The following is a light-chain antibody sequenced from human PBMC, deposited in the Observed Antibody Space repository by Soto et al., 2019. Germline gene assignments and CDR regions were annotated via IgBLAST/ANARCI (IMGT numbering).Light chain of an antibody. Sequence: IQMTQSPSTLSASVGDRVTITCRASQSISGWLAWYQQKPGKAPRLLMYDGSSLQSGVPSRFSGSGSATEFTLTISSMQPDDFANYYCQQYTSYSLTFGQGTKVDIK. CDR1: QSISGW. V-gene: IGKV1-5*01. CDR3: QQYTSYSLT. J-gene: IGKJ1*01. CDR2: DGS.